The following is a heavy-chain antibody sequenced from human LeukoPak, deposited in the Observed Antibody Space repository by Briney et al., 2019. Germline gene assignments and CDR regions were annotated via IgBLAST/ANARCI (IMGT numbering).Heavy chain of an antibody. CDR1: GFTFSRSW. J-gene: IGHJ6*04. V-gene: IGHV3-7*03. Sequence: GGSLRLSCEASGFTFSRSWMSWVRQAPGKGLEWVANIKHDGSDKYYADSVKGRFTISRDNAKNSLYLQMNSLRAEDTAVYYCARLLPLRYPAGMDVWGKGTTVTVSS. CDR2: IKHDGSDK. CDR3: ARLLPLRYPAGMDV. D-gene: IGHD3-9*01.